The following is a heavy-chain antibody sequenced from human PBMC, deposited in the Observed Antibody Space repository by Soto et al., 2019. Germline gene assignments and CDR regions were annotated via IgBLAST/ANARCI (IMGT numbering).Heavy chain of an antibody. D-gene: IGHD7-27*01. CDR2: IYYSGST. V-gene: IGHV4-61*01. Sequence: ASETLSLTCTVSGGSVSSGSYYWSWIRQPPGKGLEWIGYIYYSGSTNYNPSLKSRVTISVDTSKNQFSLKLSSVTAADTAVYYCARGTGTYDYWGQGTLVTVSS. CDR1: GGSVSSGSYY. J-gene: IGHJ4*02. CDR3: ARGTGTYDY.